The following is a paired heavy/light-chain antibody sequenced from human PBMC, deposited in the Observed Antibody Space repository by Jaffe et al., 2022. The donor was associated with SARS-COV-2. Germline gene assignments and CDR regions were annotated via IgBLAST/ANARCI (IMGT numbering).Light chain of an antibody. V-gene: IGKV1-5*03. CDR1: QSINSW. CDR2: KAS. CDR3: QQFNTHWT. Sequence: DIQMTQSPSTLSASVGDRVTITCRASQSINSWLAWYQQKPGKAPKLLIYKASTLESGVPSRFSGSGSGTEFTLTIDNLQPDDFATYYCQQFNTHWTFGQGTKV. J-gene: IGKJ1*01.
Heavy chain of an antibody. J-gene: IGHJ4*02. D-gene: IGHD3-9*01. CDR1: GFPFGSHS. CDR2: ISNRGTI. V-gene: IGHV3-48*04. CDR3: ARCPYDILTGYYSFYFDF. Sequence: EEQLVESGGGLVQPGGSLRLSCAASGFPFGSHSMNWVRQAPGKGLEWISYISNRGTIYYADSVKGRFTVSRDNADNSLYLQMNSLRAEDTAVYYCARCPYDILTGYYSFYFDFWGQGTLVSVSS.